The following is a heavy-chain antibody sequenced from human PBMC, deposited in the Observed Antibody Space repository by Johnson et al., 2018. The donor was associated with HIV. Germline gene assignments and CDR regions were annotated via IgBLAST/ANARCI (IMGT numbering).Heavy chain of an antibody. CDR1: GFTFSSYG. CDR3: ARRSSSWDAFDI. J-gene: IGHJ3*02. Sequence: VQLVESGGGVVQPGGSLRLSCAASGFTFSSYGMHWVRQAPGKGLEWVAFIRYDGSNKDYADSVKGRFTISRDNAKNSLYLQMNSLRAGDTAVYYCARRSSSWDAFDIWGQGTMVTVSS. D-gene: IGHD6-13*01. V-gene: IGHV3-30*02. CDR2: IRYDGSNK.